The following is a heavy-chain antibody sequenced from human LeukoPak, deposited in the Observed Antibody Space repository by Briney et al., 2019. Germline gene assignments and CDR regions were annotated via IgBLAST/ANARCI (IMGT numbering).Heavy chain of an antibody. CDR3: ARGIWPPVWDIRATIACDY. V-gene: IGHV1-8*01. Sequence: GASVKVSCKASGYTFTSYDINWVRQATGQGLEWMGWMNPNSGNTGYAQKFQGRVTMTRNTSISTAYMELSSLRSEDTAVYYCARGIWPPVWDIRATIACDYCVQGTLVTVSS. CDR1: GYTFTSYD. CDR2: MNPNSGNT. D-gene: IGHD5-12*01. J-gene: IGHJ4*02.